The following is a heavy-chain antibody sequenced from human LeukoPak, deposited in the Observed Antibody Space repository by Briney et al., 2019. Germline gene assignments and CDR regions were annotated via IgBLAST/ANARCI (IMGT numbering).Heavy chain of an antibody. CDR1: GFTSSDYY. D-gene: IGHD6-13*01. Sequence: GGSLRHSRAASGFTSSDYYMSRIRQALGAGLERGSHISSSCITIYYADSVKGRFTISRDNAKNSLYLQMNSLRAEDTAVYYCARSGSSWYEDYYYYMDVWGKGTTVTVSS. CDR2: ISSSCITI. V-gene: IGHV3-11*01. J-gene: IGHJ6*03. CDR3: ARSGSSWYEDYYYYMDV.